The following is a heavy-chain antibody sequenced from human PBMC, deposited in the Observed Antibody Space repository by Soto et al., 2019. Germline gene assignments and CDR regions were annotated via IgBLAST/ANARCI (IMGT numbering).Heavy chain of an antibody. V-gene: IGHV1-69*01. CDR2: IVPMLGTP. Sequence: QVQLVQSGAEVKEPGSSVRVSCKASGGTFDNFIMNWVRQTPGQGLEWMGGIVPMLGTPTYAEKFKGRVTISATGSTSMMYMDVTLLSSEDTAIYYCARNGTYSSSLSQYSGMDVWGQGTTVTVSS. CDR3: ARNGTYSSSLSQYSGMDV. CDR1: GGTFDNFI. D-gene: IGHD1-26*01. J-gene: IGHJ6*02.